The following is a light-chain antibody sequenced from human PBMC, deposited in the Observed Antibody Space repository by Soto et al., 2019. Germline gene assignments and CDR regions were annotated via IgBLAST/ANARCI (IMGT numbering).Light chain of an antibody. J-gene: IGLJ2*01. Sequence: QSVLTQPPSASGSPGQSVTISCTGTSSDVGAYNYVSWYQQHPGKAPKLMIYEVSKRPSGVPDRFSGSKSGNTASLTVSGLQAQDEDDYYYCSSSVSSGRSVVFGGGTKLTVL. CDR1: SSDVGAYNY. CDR2: EVS. CDR3: CSSSVSSGRSVV. V-gene: IGLV2-8*01.